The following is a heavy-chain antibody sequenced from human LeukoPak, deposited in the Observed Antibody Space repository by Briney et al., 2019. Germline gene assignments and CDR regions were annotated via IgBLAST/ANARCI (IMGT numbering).Heavy chain of an antibody. Sequence: GGSLRLSCAASGFTFDDYGMSWVRPAPGKGLEWVSGINWNGGSKGYADSVKGRFTISRDNAKNSLYLQMNSLRAEDTALYHCAREVVRGVYYFDYWGQGTLVTVSS. CDR3: AREVVRGVYYFDY. V-gene: IGHV3-20*01. J-gene: IGHJ4*02. CDR1: GFTFDDYG. CDR2: INWNGGSK. D-gene: IGHD3-10*01.